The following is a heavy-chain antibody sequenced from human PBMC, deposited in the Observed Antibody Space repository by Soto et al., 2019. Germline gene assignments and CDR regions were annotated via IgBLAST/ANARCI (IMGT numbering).Heavy chain of an antibody. CDR3: ARGRGLDGYNPVDY. CDR2: ISSSGSTM. CDR1: GFTFSDYY. V-gene: IGHV3-11*01. J-gene: IGHJ4*02. D-gene: IGHD5-12*01. Sequence: QVQLVESGGGLVKPGGSLRLSYAASGFTFSDYYMSWIRQAPGKGLEWVSYISSSGSTMYYADSVKGRFTISRDNVKKSLYLQMNSLGVEDTAVHYCARGRGLDGYNPVDYWGQGTLVTVSS.